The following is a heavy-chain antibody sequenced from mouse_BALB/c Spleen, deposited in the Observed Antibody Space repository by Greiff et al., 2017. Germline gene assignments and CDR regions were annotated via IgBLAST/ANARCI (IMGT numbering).Heavy chain of an antibody. J-gene: IGHJ3*01. CDR2: IRLKSNNYAT. CDR3: TPTARATACFAY. CDR1: GFTFSNYW. Sequence: EVKLMESGGGLVQPGGSMKLSCVASGFTFSNYWMNWVRQSPEKGLEWVAEIRLKSNNYATHYAESVKGRFTISRDDSKSSVYLQMNNLRAEDTGIYYCTPTARATACFAYWGQGTLVTVSA. V-gene: IGHV6-6*02. D-gene: IGHD3-2*01.